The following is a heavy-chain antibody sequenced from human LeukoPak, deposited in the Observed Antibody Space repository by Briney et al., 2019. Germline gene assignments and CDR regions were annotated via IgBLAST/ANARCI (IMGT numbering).Heavy chain of an antibody. CDR1: GGSISSYY. V-gene: IGHV4-59*08. D-gene: IGHD2-15*01. CDR2: IYYSGST. Sequence: SETLSLTCTVSGGSISSYYWSWIRQPPGKGLEWIGYIYYSGSTNYNPSHKSRVTISVDTSKNQFSLKLSSVTAADTAVYYCARHRWLLPELPDYFDYWGQGTLVTVSS. J-gene: IGHJ4*02. CDR3: ARHRWLLPELPDYFDY.